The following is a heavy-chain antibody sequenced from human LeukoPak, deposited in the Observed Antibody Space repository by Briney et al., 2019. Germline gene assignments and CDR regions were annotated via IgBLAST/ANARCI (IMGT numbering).Heavy chain of an antibody. CDR1: GFTFSSYW. V-gene: IGHV3-74*01. D-gene: IGHD3-22*01. CDR3: ARGKLFYDSSGDGDWFDS. CDR2: INSDASNI. J-gene: IGHJ5*01. Sequence: GGSPRLSCAASGFTFSSYWMDWVRQAPGKGLVWVSRINSDASNIKYADSVKGRFTISRDNSKNTLYLQMNSLRAEDTAVYYCARGKLFYDSSGDGDWFDSWGQGTLVTVSS.